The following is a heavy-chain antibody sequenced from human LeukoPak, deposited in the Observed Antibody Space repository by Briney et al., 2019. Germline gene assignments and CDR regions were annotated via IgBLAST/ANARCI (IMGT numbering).Heavy chain of an antibody. CDR2: IYYSGST. V-gene: IGHV4-39*07. Sequence: SETLSLTCTVSGGSISSSSYYWGWIRQPPGKGLEWIGSIYYSGSTYYNPSLKSRVTISGDQSKTQFSLKLSSVTAADTAVYYCARHYYDTTIYYDDWGQGTLVTVSS. CDR1: GGSISSSSYY. CDR3: ARHYYDTTIYYDD. J-gene: IGHJ4*02. D-gene: IGHD3-22*01.